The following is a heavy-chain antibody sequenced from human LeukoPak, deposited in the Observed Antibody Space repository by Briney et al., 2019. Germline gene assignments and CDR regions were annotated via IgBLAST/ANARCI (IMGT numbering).Heavy chain of an antibody. D-gene: IGHD4-17*01. CDR3: ARGPNYGDRVDYFDY. CDR1: GFIFRNHW. J-gene: IGHJ4*02. Sequence: PGGSLRLSCAASGFIFRNHWMSWVRQVPGRGLEWVAYIKQGGNEKHYVDSVEGRFTLSRDDSKNSLYLQMNSLRVDDSAVYYCARGPNYGDRVDYFDYWGQGTLVTVSS. V-gene: IGHV3-7*01. CDR2: IKQGGNEK.